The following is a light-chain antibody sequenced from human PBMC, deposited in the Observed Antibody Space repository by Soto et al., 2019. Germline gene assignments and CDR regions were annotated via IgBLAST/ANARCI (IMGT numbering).Light chain of an antibody. CDR1: QSLLHSNGYNY. V-gene: IGKV2-28*01. CDR2: LGS. CDR3: MQALQTPVT. J-gene: IGKJ1*01. Sequence: DIVMTQSPLSLPVTPGEPASISCRSSQSLLHSNGYNYLDWYLQKPGQSPQLLIYLGSNRASGVPDRFSGSGSCTDFTLKISRVEAEYVGVYYYMQALQTPVTFGQGTKVEIK.